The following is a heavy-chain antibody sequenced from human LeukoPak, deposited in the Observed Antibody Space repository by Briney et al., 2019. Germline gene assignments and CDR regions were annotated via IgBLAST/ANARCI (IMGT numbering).Heavy chain of an antibody. Sequence: GGSPRLSCAASGFTFSSYSMNWVRQAPGKGLEWVSHITASGTAMFYADSVKGRFTISRDNAKNSLYLQMNSLRDEDTAVYYCASSGSYRFDYWGQGTLVTVSS. J-gene: IGHJ4*02. CDR2: ITASGTAM. CDR1: GFTFSSYS. V-gene: IGHV3-48*02. CDR3: ASSGSYRFDY. D-gene: IGHD1-26*01.